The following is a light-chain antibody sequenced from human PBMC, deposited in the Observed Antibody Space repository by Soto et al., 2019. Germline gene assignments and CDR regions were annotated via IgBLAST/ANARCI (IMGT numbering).Light chain of an antibody. CDR2: DAS. Sequence: EIVLTQSPATLSLSPGERATLSCGASQSVNNNYLAWYQQKPGLAPRLLIYDASSRATGIPDRFSGSGSGTDFTLTISRLEPEGFAVYSCQQYGTSPQTFGQGTKVEIK. J-gene: IGKJ1*01. V-gene: IGKV3D-20*01. CDR3: QQYGTSPQT. CDR1: QSVNNNY.